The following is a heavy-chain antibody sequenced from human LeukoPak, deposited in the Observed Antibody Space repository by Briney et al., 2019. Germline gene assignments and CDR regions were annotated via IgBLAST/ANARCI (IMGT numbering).Heavy chain of an antibody. Sequence: GGSLRLSCTASGFTFGDYAMSWVRQAPGKGLEWVGFIRSKAYGGTTEYAASVKGRFTISRDDSKSIAYLQMNSLKTEDTAVYYCTRGGVIVGGTRRAFDYWGQESLVTVSS. V-gene: IGHV3-49*04. J-gene: IGHJ4*02. CDR1: GFTFGDYA. CDR2: IRSKAYGGTT. D-gene: IGHD1-26*01. CDR3: TRGGVIVGGTRRAFDY.